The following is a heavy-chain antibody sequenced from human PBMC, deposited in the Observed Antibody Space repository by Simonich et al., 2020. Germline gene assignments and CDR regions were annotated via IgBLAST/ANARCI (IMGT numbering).Heavy chain of an antibody. V-gene: IGHV1-69*09. CDR3: ARGGLADRRIVYYYYMDV. CDR2: INPNLGIA. J-gene: IGHJ6*03. Sequence: QVQLVQSGAEVKKPGSSVKVSCKASGGTFSSYAISWVRQAPGQGLEWMGRINPNLGIANNAQKFQGRVTITADKSTSTAYMELSSLRSEDTPVYYCARGGLADRRIVYYYYMDVWGKGTTVTVSS. D-gene: IGHD2-15*01. CDR1: GGTFSSYA.